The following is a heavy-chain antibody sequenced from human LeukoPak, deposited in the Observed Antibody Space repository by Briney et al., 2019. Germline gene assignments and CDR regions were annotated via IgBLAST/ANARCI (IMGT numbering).Heavy chain of an antibody. Sequence: SETLSLTCTVSGGSISNYYWSWIRQPPGMGLEWIGYIYYTGSTNYNPSLKSRVTLSVDSSKTQFSLKLNSVTAADTAVYYCAKSPSWGSGLDAFDIWGQGTMVTVSS. J-gene: IGHJ3*02. D-gene: IGHD7-27*01. V-gene: IGHV4-59*01. CDR3: AKSPSWGSGLDAFDI. CDR2: IYYTGST. CDR1: GGSISNYY.